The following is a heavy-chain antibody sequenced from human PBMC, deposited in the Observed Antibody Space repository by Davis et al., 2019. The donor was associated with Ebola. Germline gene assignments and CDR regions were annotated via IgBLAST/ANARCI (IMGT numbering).Heavy chain of an antibody. CDR1: GYTFPSYY. Sequence: ASVTVSCKASGYTFPSYYMHWVRQAPGQGLEWMGIINPSGGSTSYAQKLQGRVTMTRDTSTSTVYMELSSLRSEDTAVYYCARWNCSSTSCPDYYGMDVWGQGTTVTVSS. D-gene: IGHD2-2*01. CDR3: ARWNCSSTSCPDYYGMDV. V-gene: IGHV1-46*01. CDR2: INPSGGST. J-gene: IGHJ6*02.